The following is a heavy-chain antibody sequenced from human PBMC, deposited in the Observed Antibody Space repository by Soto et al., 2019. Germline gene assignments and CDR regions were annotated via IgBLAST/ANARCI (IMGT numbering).Heavy chain of an antibody. J-gene: IGHJ5*02. CDR2: IYYSGST. CDR1: GGSISSGGYY. Sequence: SETLSLTCTVSGGSISSGGYYWSWIRQHPGKGLEWIGYIYYSGSTYYNPSLKSRVTISVDTSKNQFSLKLSSVTAADTAVYYCAREFRGPKYCSGGSYYLMDNWFDPWGQGTLVTVSS. V-gene: IGHV4-31*03. D-gene: IGHD2-15*01. CDR3: AREFRGPKYCSGGSYYLMDNWFDP.